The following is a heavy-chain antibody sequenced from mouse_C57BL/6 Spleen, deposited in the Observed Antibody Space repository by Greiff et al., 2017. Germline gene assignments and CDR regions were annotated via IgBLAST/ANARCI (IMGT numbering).Heavy chain of an antibody. CDR2: ISYDGSN. Sequence: ESGPGLVKPSQSLSLTCSVTGYSITSGYYWNWIRQFPGNKLEWMGYISYDGSNNYNPSLKNRISITRDTSKNQFFLKLNSVTTEDTATYYCARNRGYFSYFDYWGQGTTLTVSS. CDR3: ARNRGYFSYFDY. D-gene: IGHD2-14*01. CDR1: GYSITSGYY. V-gene: IGHV3-6*01. J-gene: IGHJ2*01.